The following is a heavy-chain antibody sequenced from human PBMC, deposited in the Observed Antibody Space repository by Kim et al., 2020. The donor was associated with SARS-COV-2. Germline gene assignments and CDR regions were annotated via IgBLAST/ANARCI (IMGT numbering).Heavy chain of an antibody. J-gene: IGHJ6*02. CDR1: GFTFSSYS. V-gene: IGHV3-21*01. D-gene: IGHD7-27*01. Sequence: GGSLRLSCAASGFTFSSYSMNWVRQAPGKGLEWVSSISSSSSYIYYADSVKGRFTISRDNAKNTLYLQMNSLRAEDTAVYYCARDGGAGNWGGYGSDGMDVWGQGTTVTVSS. CDR2: ISSSSSYI. CDR3: ARDGGAGNWGGYGSDGMDV.